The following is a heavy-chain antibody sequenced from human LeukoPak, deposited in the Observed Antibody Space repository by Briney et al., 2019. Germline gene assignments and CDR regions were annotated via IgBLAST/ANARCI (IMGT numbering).Heavy chain of an antibody. Sequence: GGSLRLSCAASGFTFSSYSMNWVRQTPGKGLEWVSSISSSSSYIYYADSVKGRFTISRDNAKNSLYLQMNSLRAEDTAVYYCARDSTVTNFDYWGQGTLVTVSS. J-gene: IGHJ4*02. CDR1: GFTFSSYS. CDR3: ARDSTVTNFDY. V-gene: IGHV3-21*01. D-gene: IGHD4-11*01. CDR2: ISSSSSYI.